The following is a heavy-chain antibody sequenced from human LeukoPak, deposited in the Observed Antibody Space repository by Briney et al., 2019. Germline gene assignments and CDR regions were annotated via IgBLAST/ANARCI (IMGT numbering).Heavy chain of an antibody. CDR2: IYSGGST. V-gene: IGHV3-53*01. Sequence: PGGSLRLSCAASGFTVSSNYMSWVRQAPGKGLEWVSVIYSGGSTYYADSVKGRFTISRDNSKNTLYLQMNSLRAEDTAVYYCARYHYYYYMDVWGKGTTVTVSS. J-gene: IGHJ6*03. CDR1: GFTVSSNY. CDR3: ARYHYYYYMDV.